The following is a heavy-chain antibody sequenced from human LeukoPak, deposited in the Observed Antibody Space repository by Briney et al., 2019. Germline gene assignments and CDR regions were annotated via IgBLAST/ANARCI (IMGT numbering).Heavy chain of an antibody. D-gene: IGHD3-10*01. CDR1: GGSFSGYY. CDR3: ARGRRLLWFGHIFDP. V-gene: IGHV4-34*01. CDR2: INHSGST. J-gene: IGHJ5*02. Sequence: SETLSLTCAVYGGSFSGYYWSWIRQPPGKGLEWIGEINHSGSTNYNPSLKSRATISVDTSKNQFSLKLSSVTAADTAVYYCARGRRLLWFGHIFDPWGQGTLVTVSS.